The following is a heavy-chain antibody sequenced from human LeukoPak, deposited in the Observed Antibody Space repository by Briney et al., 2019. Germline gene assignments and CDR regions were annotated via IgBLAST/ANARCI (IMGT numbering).Heavy chain of an antibody. V-gene: IGHV4-34*01. D-gene: IGHD3-16*02. Sequence: KPSETLSLTCAVYGGSFSGYYWSWIRQPPGKGQEWIWEINRSGSTNYNPSLKSRVTISVYTAKNQFSLKLSSVTAADTAVYYCARGPTYYDYVWGSYRSRPFDYWGQGTLVTVSS. J-gene: IGHJ4*02. CDR1: GGSFSGYY. CDR2: INRSGST. CDR3: ARGPTYYDYVWGSYRSRPFDY.